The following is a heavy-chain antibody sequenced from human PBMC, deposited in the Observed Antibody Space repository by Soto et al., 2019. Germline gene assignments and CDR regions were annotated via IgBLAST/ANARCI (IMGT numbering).Heavy chain of an antibody. CDR1: GYTFDNYA. V-gene: IGHV1-3*01. CDR2: IHAGNGYT. Sequence: QVQLVQSGAQVKKPGASVKVSCKASGYTFDNYALHWVRQAPGRRLEWMGGIHAGNGYTKYSQSFQGRVTITRDTSASTGHMDLSSLRSEGTAVYCCARVQYSGYDFKLAFDIWGQGTMVTVSS. CDR3: ARVQYSGYDFKLAFDI. J-gene: IGHJ3*02. D-gene: IGHD5-12*01.